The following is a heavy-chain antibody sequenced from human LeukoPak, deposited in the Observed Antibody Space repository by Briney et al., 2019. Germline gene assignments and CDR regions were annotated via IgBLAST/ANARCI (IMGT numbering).Heavy chain of an antibody. J-gene: IGHJ4*02. CDR1: GGSISSSSYY. V-gene: IGHV4-39*07. Sequence: SETLSLTCTVSGGSISSSSYYWVWIRQPPGKGLEWIGSINYSGSTYYNPSLKSRVTISVDTSKNQFSLRLSSVTAADTAVYYCARGSETGYYDILTGYPYYFDYWGQGALVTVSS. CDR2: INYSGST. CDR3: ARGSETGYYDILTGYPYYFDY. D-gene: IGHD3-9*01.